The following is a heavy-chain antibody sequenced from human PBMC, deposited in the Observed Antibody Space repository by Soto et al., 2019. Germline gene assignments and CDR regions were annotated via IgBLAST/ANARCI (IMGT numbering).Heavy chain of an antibody. D-gene: IGHD3-9*01. Sequence: SETLSLSCAVYGGSFSGYHWSWIRQPPGKGLEWIGEINHSGSTNYNPSLKSRVTISVDTSKNQFSLKLSSVTAADTAVYYCALGDDILTGPYGMDVWGQGTTVTVSS. CDR3: ALGDDILTGPYGMDV. CDR2: INHSGST. CDR1: GGSFSGYH. V-gene: IGHV4-34*01. J-gene: IGHJ6*02.